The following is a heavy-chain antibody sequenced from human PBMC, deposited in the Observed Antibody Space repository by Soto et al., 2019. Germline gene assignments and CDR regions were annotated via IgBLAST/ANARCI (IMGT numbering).Heavy chain of an antibody. J-gene: IGHJ6*02. CDR2: MNPNSGNT. CDR3: ARADGSGSYYDRYYYYYGMDV. D-gene: IGHD3-10*01. Sequence: QVQLVQSGAEVKKPGASVKVSCKASGYTFTSYDINWVRQATGQGLEWMGWMNPNSGNTCYAQKFQGRVTMTRNTSISTAYMELSSLRSEDTAVYYCARADGSGSYYDRYYYYYGMDVWGQGTTVTVSS. CDR1: GYTFTSYD. V-gene: IGHV1-8*01.